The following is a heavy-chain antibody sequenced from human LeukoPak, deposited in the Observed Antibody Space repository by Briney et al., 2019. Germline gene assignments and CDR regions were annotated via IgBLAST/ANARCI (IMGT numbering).Heavy chain of an antibody. Sequence: SVKDSCKASGGTFSSYAISWVRQAPGQGLEWMGGIIPIFGTANYAQKYQGRVTITTDESTSTAYMELSSLRSEDTAVYYCARVVAAAGPPGYFDYWGQGTLVTVSS. D-gene: IGHD6-13*01. CDR1: GGTFSSYA. CDR2: IIPIFGTA. V-gene: IGHV1-69*05. CDR3: ARVVAAAGPPGYFDY. J-gene: IGHJ4*02.